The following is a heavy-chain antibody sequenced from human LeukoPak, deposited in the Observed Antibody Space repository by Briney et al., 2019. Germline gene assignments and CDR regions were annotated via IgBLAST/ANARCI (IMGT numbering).Heavy chain of an antibody. Sequence: ASVKVSCKASGGTFSSYAISWVRQAPGQGLEWMGGIIPIFGTANYAQKFQGRVTITADESTSTAYMELSSLRSEDTAVYYCARPPYYYDSRGQFDYWGQGTLVTVSS. CDR3: ARPPYYYDSRGQFDY. J-gene: IGHJ4*02. CDR1: GGTFSSYA. D-gene: IGHD3-22*01. CDR2: IIPIFGTA. V-gene: IGHV1-69*13.